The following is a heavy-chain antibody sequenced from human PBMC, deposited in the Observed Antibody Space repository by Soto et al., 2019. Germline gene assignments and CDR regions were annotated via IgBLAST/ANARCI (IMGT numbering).Heavy chain of an antibody. D-gene: IGHD3-22*01. J-gene: IGHJ4*02. CDR2: IYWADDN. Sequence: SGPTLVNPTQTLTLTCTFCGFSLSTSGGGMGWIRQPPGKALEWLAHIYWADDNRYSPSLKSRLTIPMVTSKNQVVLTMTDMAAVDTATYYCAKYGDGELLEVNYWGQGTLVTVSS. CDR3: AKYGDGELLEVNY. V-gene: IGHV2-5*02. CDR1: GFSLSTSGGG.